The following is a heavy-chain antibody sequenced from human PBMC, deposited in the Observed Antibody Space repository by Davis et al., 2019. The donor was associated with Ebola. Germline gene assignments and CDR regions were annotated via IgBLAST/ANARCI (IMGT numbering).Heavy chain of an antibody. V-gene: IGHV3-21*01. Sequence: PGGSLRLSCAASGFTFSTYNMNWVRQAPGKGLEWVASISRTSYYIYYADSMKGRFTISRDNSKNTLYLQMNSLRAADTAVYYCAKASFSYGKSYFDYWGQGTLVTVSS. J-gene: IGHJ4*02. CDR2: ISRTSYYI. CDR3: AKASFSYGKSYFDY. D-gene: IGHD5-18*01. CDR1: GFTFSTYN.